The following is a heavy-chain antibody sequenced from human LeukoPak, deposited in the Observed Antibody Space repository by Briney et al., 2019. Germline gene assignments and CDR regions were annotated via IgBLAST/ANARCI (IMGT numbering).Heavy chain of an antibody. J-gene: IGHJ4*02. CDR3: AKVVGATTRGDFDY. V-gene: IGHV3-23*01. CDR1: GFTFSSYA. Sequence: GGSLTLPCAASGFTFSSYAMSWLRHAPGKGLEWVSNISGSGGSTYYADSVKVRFTISRDNSKNTLYLQMNSLRAEDTAVYYCAKVVGATTRGDFDYWGQGTLVTVSS. D-gene: IGHD1-26*01. CDR2: ISGSGGST.